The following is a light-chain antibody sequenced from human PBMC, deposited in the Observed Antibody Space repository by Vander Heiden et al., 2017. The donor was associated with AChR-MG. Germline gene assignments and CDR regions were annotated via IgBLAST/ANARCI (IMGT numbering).Light chain of an antibody. V-gene: IGKV3-11*01. CDR3: QQRSKWPPT. Sequence: EIVLTQSPTTLSLSPGERATLSCRASQSVGTSLAWYQQKPGQAPRLLIYDASNRATGIPARFSGSGSGTDFTLAISSLEPEDSAVYYCQQRSKWPPTFGGGTRWRSN. CDR2: DAS. CDR1: QSVGTS. J-gene: IGKJ4*01.